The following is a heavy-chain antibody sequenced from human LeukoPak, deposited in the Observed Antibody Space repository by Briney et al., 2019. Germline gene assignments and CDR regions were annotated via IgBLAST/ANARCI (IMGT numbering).Heavy chain of an antibody. Sequence: GGSLRLSCAASGSTFSSYAMHWVRQAPGKGLEWVAVISYDGSNKYYGDSVKGRFTISRDNSKNTLDLQMNSLRAEDTAVYYCARDFRGAVAGTRSYYFDYWGQGTLVTVSS. CDR3: ARDFRGAVAGTRSYYFDY. CDR1: GSTFSSYA. V-gene: IGHV3-30-3*01. D-gene: IGHD6-19*01. J-gene: IGHJ4*02. CDR2: ISYDGSNK.